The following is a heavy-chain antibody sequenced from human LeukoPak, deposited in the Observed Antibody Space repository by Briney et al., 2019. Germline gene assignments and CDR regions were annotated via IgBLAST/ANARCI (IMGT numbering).Heavy chain of an antibody. D-gene: IGHD5-24*01. CDR2: IYYSGST. CDR3: ARESSVEMATIDY. V-gene: IGHV4-31*03. Sequence: SQTLSLTCTVSGGSISSGGYYWSWIRQHPGKGLEWIGYIYYSGSTYYNPSLKSRVTISVDTSKNQFSLKLGSVTAADTAVYYCARESSVEMATIDYWGQGTLVTVSS. CDR1: GGSISSGGYY. J-gene: IGHJ4*02.